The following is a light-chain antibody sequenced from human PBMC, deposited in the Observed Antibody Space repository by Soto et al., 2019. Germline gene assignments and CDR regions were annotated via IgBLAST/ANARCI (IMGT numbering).Light chain of an antibody. J-gene: IGKJ1*01. V-gene: IGKV3-15*01. Sequence: EIVLTHSPVTLSFSAGERATLSCRASQSVSSSYLAWYQQKPGQAPRLLIYGASTRATGIPARFSGSGSGTEFTLTISSLQSEDFGVYYCQQYNNWPRTFGQGTKVDIK. CDR1: QSVSSSY. CDR3: QQYNNWPRT. CDR2: GAS.